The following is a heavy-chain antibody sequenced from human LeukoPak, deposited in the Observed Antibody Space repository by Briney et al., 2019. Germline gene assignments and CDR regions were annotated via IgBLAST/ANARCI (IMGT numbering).Heavy chain of an antibody. V-gene: IGHV4-34*01. CDR1: GGSFSGYY. J-gene: IGHJ6*03. CDR3: ARVYSSPSKTHSYYYMDV. Sequence: PSETLSLTCAVYGGSFSGYYWSWIRQPPGKGLEWIGEINHSGSTNYNPSLKSRVTISVDTSKNQFSLKLSSVPAAVTAVYYCARVYSSPSKTHSYYYMDVWGKGTTVTVSS. CDR2: INHSGST. D-gene: IGHD6-6*01.